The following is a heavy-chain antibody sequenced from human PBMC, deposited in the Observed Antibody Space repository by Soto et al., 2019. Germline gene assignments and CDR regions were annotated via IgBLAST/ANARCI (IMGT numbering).Heavy chain of an antibody. D-gene: IGHD3-10*01. V-gene: IGHV4-28*01. J-gene: IGHJ5*02. Sequence: SETLPLTCAVSGDSIISSNWWGWIRQTPGKGLEWIGYIYYSGSTYYNPSLKSRVTMSVDTSKNQFSLKLSSVTAVDTAVYYCARIFTGSGSYPSWFDPWGQGTLLTVSS. CDR2: IYYSGST. CDR1: GDSIISSNW. CDR3: ARIFTGSGSYPSWFDP.